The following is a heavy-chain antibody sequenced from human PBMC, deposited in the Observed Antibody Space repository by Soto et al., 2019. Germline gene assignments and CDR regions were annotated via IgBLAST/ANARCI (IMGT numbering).Heavy chain of an antibody. CDR1: GFSLSSTRVA. Sequence: QITLKESGPTLVKPTQTLTLTCTFSGFSLSSTRVAVGWIRQPPGKALEWLALIYWDDDKRYSPFLKSRLTITKDTSKNQVVLTIPTMDPVDTATYYCAHSVVAGLGYYFDYWGQGTLVTVSS. CDR2: IYWDDDK. CDR3: AHSVVAGLGYYFDY. V-gene: IGHV2-5*02. D-gene: IGHD6-19*01. J-gene: IGHJ4*02.